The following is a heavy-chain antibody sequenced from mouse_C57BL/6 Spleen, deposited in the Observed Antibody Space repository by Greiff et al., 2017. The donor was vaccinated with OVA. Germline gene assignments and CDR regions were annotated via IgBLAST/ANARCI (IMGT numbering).Heavy chain of an antibody. Sequence: EVQLQESGPVLVKPGASVKMSCKASGYTFTDYYMNWVKQSHGKSLEWIGVINPYNGGTSYNQKFKGKATLTVDKSSSTAYMELNSLTSEDSAVYYCANDYDEGGFDYWGQGTTLTVSS. CDR1: GYTFTDYY. CDR3: ANDYDEGGFDY. J-gene: IGHJ2*01. D-gene: IGHD2-4*01. CDR2: INPYNGGT. V-gene: IGHV1-19*01.